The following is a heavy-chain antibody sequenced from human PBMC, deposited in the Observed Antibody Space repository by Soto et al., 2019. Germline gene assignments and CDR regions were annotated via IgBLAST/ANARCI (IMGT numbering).Heavy chain of an antibody. D-gene: IGHD1-1*01. V-gene: IGHV3-30-3*01. CDR1: GFTFSSYA. CDR2: ISYDGSNK. Sequence: GGSLRLSCAASGFTFSSYAMHWVRQAPGKGLEWVAVISYDGSNKYYADSVKGRFTISRDNSKNTLYLQMNSLRAEDTAVYYCAKSKPHTTGTTLYDYWGQGTLVTVSS. J-gene: IGHJ4*02. CDR3: AKSKPHTTGTTLYDY.